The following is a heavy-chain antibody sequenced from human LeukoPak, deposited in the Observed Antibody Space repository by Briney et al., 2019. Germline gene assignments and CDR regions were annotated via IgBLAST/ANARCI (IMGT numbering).Heavy chain of an antibody. V-gene: IGHV1-2*02. CDR3: ATSTKYSISWGAFDI. CDR1: GYTFTGYY. CDR2: KSPNGAAA. D-gene: IGHD6-13*01. J-gene: IGHJ3*02. Sequence: ASVKVSCKASGYTFTGYYMHWVRQAPGQGLEWMGWKSPNGAAANYAQKFQGRITMTRDTSISTAYVELSSLRSDDTAVYYCATSTKYSISWGAFDIWGQGTMVTVSS.